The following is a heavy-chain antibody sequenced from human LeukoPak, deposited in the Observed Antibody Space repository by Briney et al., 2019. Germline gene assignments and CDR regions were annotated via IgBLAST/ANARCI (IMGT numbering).Heavy chain of an antibody. CDR2: ISWNSGSI. D-gene: IGHD5-18*01. Sequence: GRSLRLSCAASGFTFDDYAMHWVRQAPGKGLEWVSGISWNSGSIGYADSVKGRFTISRDSAKNSLYLQMNSLRAEDTALYYCAKDSADTAMGTDYWGQGTLVTVSS. CDR1: GFTFDDYA. CDR3: AKDSADTAMGTDY. J-gene: IGHJ4*02. V-gene: IGHV3-9*01.